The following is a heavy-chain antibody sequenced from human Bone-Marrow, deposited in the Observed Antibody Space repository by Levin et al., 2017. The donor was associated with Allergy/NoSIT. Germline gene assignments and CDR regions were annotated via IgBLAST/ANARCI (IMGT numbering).Heavy chain of an antibody. V-gene: IGHV3-21*01. D-gene: IGHD2-15*01. CDR2: ITGSDSYI. CDR3: ARDENRGYCSGGSCYRVAFDI. Sequence: LSLTCVASGFTFSTSSMHWVRQAPGKGLEWVSSITGSDSYIYQADSVRGRFTISRDNTKNSLYLQVDSLRAEDTAVYYCARDENRGYCSGGSCYRVAFDIWGQGTMVTVSS. J-gene: IGHJ3*02. CDR1: GFTFSTSS.